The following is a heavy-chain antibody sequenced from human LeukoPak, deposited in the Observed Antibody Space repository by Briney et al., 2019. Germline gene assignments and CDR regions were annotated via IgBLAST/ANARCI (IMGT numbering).Heavy chain of an antibody. CDR1: GYSISYAYY. D-gene: IGHD6-19*01. CDR2: IYHSGST. J-gene: IGHJ4*02. Sequence: SETLSLTCTVSGYSISYAYYWGWIRQPPGKGLEWIGSIYHSGSTYYNPSLKSRVTISVDTSKNQLSLKLSSVTAADTAVYYCARVYGSGWFLDYWGQGTLVTVSS. V-gene: IGHV4-38-2*02. CDR3: ARVYGSGWFLDY.